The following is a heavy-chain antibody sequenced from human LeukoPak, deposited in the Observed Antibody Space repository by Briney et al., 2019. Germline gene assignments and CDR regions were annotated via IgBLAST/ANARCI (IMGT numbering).Heavy chain of an antibody. V-gene: IGHV3-23*01. CDR2: ISGSGGST. D-gene: IGHD2-2*02. J-gene: IGHJ5*02. CDR1: GFTFSSYA. Sequence: GGSLRLPCAASGFTFSSYAMSWVRQAPGKGLEWVSAISGSGGSTYYADSVKGRFTISRDNSKNTLYLQMNSLRAEDTAVYYCAKAVVVVPAAIPAAWFDPWGQGTLVTVSS. CDR3: AKAVVVVPAAIPAAWFDP.